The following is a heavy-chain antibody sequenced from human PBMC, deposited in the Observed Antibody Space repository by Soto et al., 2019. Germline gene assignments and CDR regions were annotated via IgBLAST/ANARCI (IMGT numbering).Heavy chain of an antibody. CDR2: ISSSSRYI. J-gene: IGHJ6*02. CDR3: ARDPLLVTTVTTGAMDV. CDR1: GFNFGTYT. V-gene: IGHV3-21*01. D-gene: IGHD4-17*01. Sequence: EVQVVESGGGLVKPGGSLRLACAASGFNFGTYTMNWVRQAPGKGLEWVSSISSSSRYIYYADSVKGRFTISRDNAKNSLYLQMNSLSAEDTAVYYCARDPLLVTTVTTGAMDVWGQGTTVTVSS.